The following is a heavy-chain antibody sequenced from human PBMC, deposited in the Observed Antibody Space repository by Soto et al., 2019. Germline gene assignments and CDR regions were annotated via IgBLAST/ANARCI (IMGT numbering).Heavy chain of an antibody. V-gene: IGHV3-23*01. CDR3: AKDKEDSSGWYFDYYYYGMDV. J-gene: IGHJ6*02. Sequence: GGSLRLSCAASGFTFSSYAMSWVRQAPGKGLEWVSAISGSGGSTYYADSVKGRFTISRDNSKNTLYLQMNSLRAEDTVVYYCAKDKEDSSGWYFDYYYYGMDVWGQGTTVTVSS. D-gene: IGHD6-19*01. CDR2: ISGSGGST. CDR1: GFTFSSYA.